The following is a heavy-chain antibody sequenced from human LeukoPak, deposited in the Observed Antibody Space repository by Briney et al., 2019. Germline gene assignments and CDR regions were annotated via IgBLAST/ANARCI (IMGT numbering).Heavy chain of an antibody. J-gene: IGHJ4*02. Sequence: PGGSLRLSCAASGFTFSNFAMTWVRQAPGKGLEWDSSIVGSSSTYYADSLKGRFTISRDNAKNSLYLQMNSLRAEDTAVYYCARIGAGSSRDYWGQGTLVTVSS. CDR3: ARIGAGSSRDY. CDR2: IVGSSST. V-gene: IGHV3-21*01. D-gene: IGHD6-13*01. CDR1: GFTFSNFA.